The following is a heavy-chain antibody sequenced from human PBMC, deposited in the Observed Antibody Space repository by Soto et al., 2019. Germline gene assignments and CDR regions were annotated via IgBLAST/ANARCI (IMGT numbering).Heavy chain of an antibody. Sequence: EVQLLESGGGLVQPGGSLRLSCAASGFTFSSYAMSWVRQAPGKGLEWVSAISGSGGSTYYADSVKGRFTISRDNSKNTLYLKMNSLRAEDTAVYYCAKAYTIFGVVLRYYMDVWGKGTTVTVSS. CDR3: AKAYTIFGVVLRYYMDV. D-gene: IGHD3-3*01. CDR2: ISGSGGST. CDR1: GFTFSSYA. V-gene: IGHV3-23*01. J-gene: IGHJ6*03.